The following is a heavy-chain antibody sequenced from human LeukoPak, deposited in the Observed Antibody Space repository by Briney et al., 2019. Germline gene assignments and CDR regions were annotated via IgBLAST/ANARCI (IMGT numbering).Heavy chain of an antibody. J-gene: IGHJ5*02. CDR1: GFTFSSYA. Sequence: GGPLRLSWAASGFTFSSYAMHWVRKAPGKGLEWVEVISYDGSNKYYADSMKGRFTISRDNSKSTLYLQMNSLRAEDTAVYYCAKPLGYCSSTSCYGIDPWGQGTLVTVSS. CDR3: AKPLGYCSSTSCYGIDP. V-gene: IGHV3-30-3*02. D-gene: IGHD2-2*01. CDR2: ISYDGSNK.